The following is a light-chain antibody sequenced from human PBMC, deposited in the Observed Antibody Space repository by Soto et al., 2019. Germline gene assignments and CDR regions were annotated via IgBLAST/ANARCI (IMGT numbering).Light chain of an antibody. CDR3: SSYTSSSTLLYV. CDR2: EVT. J-gene: IGLJ1*01. CDR1: SSDVGGYNY. Sequence: QSALPQPASVSGSPGQSITISCTGTSSDVGGYNYVSWYQQHPGKAPKLMIYEVTNRPSGVSNRFSGSKSGNTASLTISGLQAEDEADYYCSSYTSSSTLLYVFGTGTKLTVL. V-gene: IGLV2-14*01.